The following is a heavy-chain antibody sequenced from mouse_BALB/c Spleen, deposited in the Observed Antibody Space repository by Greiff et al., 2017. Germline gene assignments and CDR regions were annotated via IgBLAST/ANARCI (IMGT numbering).Heavy chain of an antibody. D-gene: IGHD1-1*01. J-gene: IGHJ4*01. CDR2: IRNKANGYTT. V-gene: IGHV7-3*02. CDR3: ARATVVAYYAMDY. CDR1: GFTFTDYY. Sequence: EVKLVESGGGLVQPGGSLRLSCATSGFTFTDYYMSWVRQPPGKALEWLGFIRNKANGYTTEYSASVKGRFTISRDNSQSILYLQMNTLRAEDSATYYCARATVVAYYAMDYWGQGTSVTVSS.